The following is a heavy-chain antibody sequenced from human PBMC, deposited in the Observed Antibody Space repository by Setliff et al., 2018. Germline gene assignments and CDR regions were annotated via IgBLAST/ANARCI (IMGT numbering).Heavy chain of an antibody. D-gene: IGHD3-10*01. J-gene: IGHJ4*02. Sequence: SETLSLTCTVSGDSMSGASIWSWIRQPPGKGLEFMGYVFPSGATKYDPSLKSRVTISVDKSKNQFSLKLSSVTAADTAVYYCARGFLRYDSGTYYTYWGQGTLVTVSS. V-gene: IGHV4-59*12. CDR3: ARGFLRYDSGTYYTY. CDR2: VFPSGAT. CDR1: GDSMSGAS.